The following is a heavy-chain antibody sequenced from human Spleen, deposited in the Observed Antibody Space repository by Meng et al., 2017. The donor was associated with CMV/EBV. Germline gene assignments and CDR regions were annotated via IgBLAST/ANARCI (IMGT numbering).Heavy chain of an antibody. D-gene: IGHD3-3*01. CDR1: GGSFNIYE. V-gene: IGHV4-34*01. CDR3: ARASRASIWSGYDQIDT. CDR2: INHSGGT. Sequence: GSLRLSCAVYGGSFNIYEWTWIRKPPGKGLEWLGDINHSGGTNYNPSLKSRVTISVDTSKNQFSLNLISVTAADTAVYYCARASRASIWSGYDQIDTWGQGTLVTVSS. J-gene: IGHJ5*02.